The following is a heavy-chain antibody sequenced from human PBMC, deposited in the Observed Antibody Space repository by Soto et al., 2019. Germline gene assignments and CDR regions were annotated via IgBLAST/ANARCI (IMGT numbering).Heavy chain of an antibody. Sequence: PSETLCLTCTVSGCSISSYYGSWVRQPPGKGLEWSGYFYYGGSTNYNPSLKRRVILSVGPSTNQFPVKLSSVAAAGSAVYCCARRPAYARYYDIDDWGKRATVTVS. CDR2: FYYGGST. CDR1: GCSISSYY. CDR3: ARRPAYARYYDIDD. J-gene: IGHJ6*03. D-gene: IGHD1-20*01. V-gene: IGHV4-59*08.